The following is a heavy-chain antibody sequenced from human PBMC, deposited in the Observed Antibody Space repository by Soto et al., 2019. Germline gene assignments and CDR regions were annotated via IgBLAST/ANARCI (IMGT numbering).Heavy chain of an antibody. Sequence: SETLSLTCTVSGGSVSSGSYYWSWIRQPPGKGLEWIGYIYYSGSTNYNPSLKSRVTISVDTSKNQFSLKLSSVTAADTAVYYCARVRYFDWSNIDYWGQGPLVTVSS. CDR2: IYYSGST. V-gene: IGHV4-61*01. D-gene: IGHD3-9*01. CDR1: GGSVSSGSYY. J-gene: IGHJ4*02. CDR3: ARVRYFDWSNIDY.